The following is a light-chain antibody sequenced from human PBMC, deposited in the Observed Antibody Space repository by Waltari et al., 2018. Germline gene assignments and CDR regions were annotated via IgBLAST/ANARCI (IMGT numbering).Light chain of an antibody. CDR2: ATS. J-gene: IGKJ5*01. V-gene: IGKV3-20*01. Sequence: VLTQSPGTLSLSPGERATLSCRASQSVSGNYLAWYQKKPGQSPRLLIYATSTRATGIPDRFRGSWSGTAFTLTINRLEPEDFAVYVCQQYSASPHVTFGQVTRLEIK. CDR3: QQYSASPHVT. CDR1: QSVSGNY.